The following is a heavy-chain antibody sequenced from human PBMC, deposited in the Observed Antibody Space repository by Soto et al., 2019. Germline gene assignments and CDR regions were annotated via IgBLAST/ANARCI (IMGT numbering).Heavy chain of an antibody. J-gene: IGHJ4*02. Sequence: SETQSLTCTVSGVSISSYCWILIRQPPGKGLEWIGYIFYSGSTNYNPSLKSRVTISVDTSKNQFSLRLRSMTAADTAVYYCARGQQQLGYWGQGTLVTVSS. V-gene: IGHV4-59*01. CDR1: GVSISSYC. CDR3: ARGQQQLGY. D-gene: IGHD6-13*01. CDR2: IFYSGST.